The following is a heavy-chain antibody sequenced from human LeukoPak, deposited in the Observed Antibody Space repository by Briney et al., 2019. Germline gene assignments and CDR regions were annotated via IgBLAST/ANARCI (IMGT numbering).Heavy chain of an antibody. Sequence: SGPTLVKPTQTLTLTCTFSGFSLSTSGVGVGWIRQPPGKALEWLALIYWNDDKRYSPSLKSRLTFTKDTSKNQVVLTMTNMDPVDTATYYCARVVGPSAYYDFWSGTSRAEYFQHWGQGTLVTVSS. CDR3: ARVVGPSAYYDFWSGTSRAEYFQH. V-gene: IGHV2-5*01. J-gene: IGHJ1*01. D-gene: IGHD3-3*01. CDR1: GFSLSTSGVG. CDR2: IYWNDDK.